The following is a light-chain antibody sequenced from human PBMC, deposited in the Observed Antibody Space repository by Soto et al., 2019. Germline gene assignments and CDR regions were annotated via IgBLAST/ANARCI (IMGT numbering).Light chain of an antibody. J-gene: IGKJ4*01. CDR1: QSVSSN. CDR3: QQYGSSPPN. CDR2: GAS. V-gene: IGKV3-20*01. Sequence: EIVMTQSPDTLSVSPGERATLSCRASQSVSSNLAWYQQKPGQAPRLLIYGASTRATGIPARFSGSGSGTDFTLTISRLEPEDFAVYYCQQYGSSPPNFGGGTKVDIK.